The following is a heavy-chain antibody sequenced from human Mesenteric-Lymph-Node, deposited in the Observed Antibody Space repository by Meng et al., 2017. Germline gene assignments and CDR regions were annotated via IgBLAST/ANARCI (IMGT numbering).Heavy chain of an antibody. Sequence: GESLKISCAASGFTFSSYSMNWVRQAPGKGLEWVAVVSSDGRSKYYADSVKGRFTISRDNAKNTVYLQMNSLGAEDTAVYYCARGRTWQQWDYLLDHWGQGSLVTVSS. CDR2: VSSDGRSK. D-gene: IGHD5-24*01. V-gene: IGHV3-30*03. CDR3: ARGRTWQQWDYLLDH. CDR1: GFTFSSYS. J-gene: IGHJ4*02.